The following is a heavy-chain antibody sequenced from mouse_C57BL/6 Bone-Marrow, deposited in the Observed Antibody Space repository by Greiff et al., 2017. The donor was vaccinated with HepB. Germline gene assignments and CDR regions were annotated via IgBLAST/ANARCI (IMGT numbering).Heavy chain of an antibody. J-gene: IGHJ3*01. V-gene: IGHV5-6*02. CDR1: GFTFSSYG. Sequence: DVMLVESGGDLVKPGGSLKLSCAASGFTFSSYGMSWVRQTPDKRLEWVATISSGGSYTYYPDSVKGRFTISRDNAKNTLYLQMSSLKSEDTAMYYCARRGWQLGRAYWGQGTLVTVSA. D-gene: IGHD4-1*02. CDR2: ISSGGSYT. CDR3: ARRGWQLGRAY.